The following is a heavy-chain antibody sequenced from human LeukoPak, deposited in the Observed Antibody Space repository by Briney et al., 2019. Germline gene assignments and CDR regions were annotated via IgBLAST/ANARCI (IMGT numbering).Heavy chain of an antibody. CDR2: INQDGSEK. J-gene: IGHJ4*02. Sequence: PGGSLRLSCAASGFPFSGYWMNWVRQAPGKGLEWVANINQDGSEKYYVDSVKGRFTISRDNAKNSLYVQMNSLRAEDTAVYYCARSTKMGDYWGQGTLVTVSS. D-gene: IGHD3-22*01. CDR1: GFPFSGYW. V-gene: IGHV3-7*04. CDR3: ARSTKMGDY.